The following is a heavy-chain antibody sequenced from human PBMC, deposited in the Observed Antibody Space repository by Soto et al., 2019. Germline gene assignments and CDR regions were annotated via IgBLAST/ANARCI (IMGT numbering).Heavy chain of an antibody. J-gene: IGHJ4*02. Sequence: EVQLLESGGGLVQPGGSLRLSCAASGFTFSSNAMSWVRQAPGKGLEWVSAISGSGGSTYYADSVKGRFTISRDSSKNMLDLQMNSLRAEDTAVDYCAKGLRGSDFPFDCWVQGALVTVSS. V-gene: IGHV3-23*01. CDR1: GFTFSSNA. CDR2: ISGSGGST. CDR3: AKGLRGSDFPFDC. D-gene: IGHD1-26*01.